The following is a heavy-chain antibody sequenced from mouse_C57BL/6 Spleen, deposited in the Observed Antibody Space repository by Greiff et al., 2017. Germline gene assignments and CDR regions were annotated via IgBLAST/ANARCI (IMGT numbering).Heavy chain of an antibody. CDR2: INPSSGYT. D-gene: IGHD2-4*01. CDR3: ARKGNLLYDYDGYAMDY. CDR1: GYTFTSYW. Sequence: QVQLKESGAELAKPGASVKLSCKASGYTFTSYWMHWVKQRPGQGLEWIGYINPSSGYTKYNQKFKDKATLTADKSSSTAYMQLSSLTYEDSAVYYCARKGNLLYDYDGYAMDYWGQGTSVTVSS. V-gene: IGHV1-7*01. J-gene: IGHJ4*01.